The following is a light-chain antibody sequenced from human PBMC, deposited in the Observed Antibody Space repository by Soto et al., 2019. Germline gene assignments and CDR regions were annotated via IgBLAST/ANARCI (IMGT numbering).Light chain of an antibody. V-gene: IGKV1-5*03. Sequence: DIQMTQSPSTLSASVGDKVTITCRASQSISSWLAWYQQKPGKAPKLLIYKASSLQSGVPLRFSGSGSGTEFTLIISSLQPDDFGTYYCQQYNSYSWTFGQGTELEIK. J-gene: IGKJ1*01. CDR3: QQYNSYSWT. CDR1: QSISSW. CDR2: KAS.